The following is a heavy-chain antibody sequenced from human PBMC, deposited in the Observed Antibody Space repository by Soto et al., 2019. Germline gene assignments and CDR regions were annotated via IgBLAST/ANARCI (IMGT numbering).Heavy chain of an antibody. V-gene: IGHV1-3*05. CDR3: ARSIVVVTALDY. Sequence: QVKLVQSGAEEKKPGASVKVSCQASGYTFTSYAMHWVRQAPGQRLEWMGWINAGNGNTKYSQNFQGRVTITRDTSASTAYMELSSLRSEDTAVYYCARSIVVVTALDYWGQGTLATVSS. CDR1: GYTFTSYA. CDR2: INAGNGNT. J-gene: IGHJ4*02. D-gene: IGHD2-21*02.